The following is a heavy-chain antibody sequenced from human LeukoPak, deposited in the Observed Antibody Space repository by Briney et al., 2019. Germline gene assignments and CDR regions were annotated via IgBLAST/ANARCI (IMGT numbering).Heavy chain of an antibody. D-gene: IGHD4-11*01. J-gene: IGHJ4*02. CDR2: IYYSGST. CDR3: ARTDYSNYPSFDY. V-gene: IGHV4-39*01. CDR1: GGSISSSSYY. Sequence: SETLSLTCTVSGGSISSSSYYWGWIRQPPEKGLEWIGSIYYSGSTNYNPSLKSRVTISVDTSKNQFSLKLSSVTAADTAVYYCARTDYSNYPSFDYWGQGTLLTVSS.